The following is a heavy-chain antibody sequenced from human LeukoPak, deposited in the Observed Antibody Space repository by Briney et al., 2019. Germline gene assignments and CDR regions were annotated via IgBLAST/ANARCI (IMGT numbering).Heavy chain of an antibody. CDR3: ARDQLAFSGYDTLFDY. CDR2: VSYGGSNK. J-gene: IGHJ4*02. V-gene: IGHV3-30*04. D-gene: IGHD5-12*01. Sequence: PAGSLRLSCAASGFTFNSYAFHWVRQAPGKWLEWVAFVSYGGSNKYDADSVKSRFSISRDDSKNTVYLQMDRLRPEDTAVYYCARDQLAFSGYDTLFDYWGQGALVSVSS. CDR1: GFTFNSYA.